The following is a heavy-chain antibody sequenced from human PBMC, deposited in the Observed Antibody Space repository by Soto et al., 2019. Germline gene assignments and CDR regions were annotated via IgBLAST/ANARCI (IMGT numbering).Heavy chain of an antibody. Sequence: VESLKISCKGSGYSFTSYWICCFLQMPVKVLEWMGIIYPGDSDTRYSPSFQGQVTISADKSISTAYLQWSSLKASDTAMYYCARHHPSPYYDSSGYPPYGMDVWGQGTTVTVS. CDR1: GYSFTSYW. CDR3: ARHHPSPYYDSSGYPPYGMDV. V-gene: IGHV5-51*01. J-gene: IGHJ6*02. D-gene: IGHD3-22*01. CDR2: IYPGDSDT.